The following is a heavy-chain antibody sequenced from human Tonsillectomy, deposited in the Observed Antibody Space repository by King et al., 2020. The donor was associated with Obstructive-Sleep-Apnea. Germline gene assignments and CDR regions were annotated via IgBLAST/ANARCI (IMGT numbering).Heavy chain of an antibody. Sequence: VQLQQWGAGLLKPSETLSLTCAVYGGSFSGYYWSWIRQPPGKGLEWIGEINHSGSTNYNPSLKSRVTISVDTSKNQFSLKLSSVTAADTAVYYCARLAQGGPGGQGTLVTVSS. D-gene: IGHD3-16*01. CDR1: GGSFSGYY. J-gene: IGHJ5*02. CDR3: ARLAQGGP. V-gene: IGHV4-34*01. CDR2: INHSGST.